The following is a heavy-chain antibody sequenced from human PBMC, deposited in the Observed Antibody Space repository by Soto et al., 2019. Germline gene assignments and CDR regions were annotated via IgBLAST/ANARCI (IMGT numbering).Heavy chain of an antibody. V-gene: IGHV3-23*01. CDR3: AKEAIKRSWNDLTNAFDI. J-gene: IGHJ3*02. Sequence: GGSLRLSCAASGFTFSSYAMSWVRQAPGKGLEWVSAISGSGGSTYYADSVKGRFTISRDNSKNTLYLQMNSLRAEDTAVYYCAKEAIKRSWNDLTNAFDIWGQGTMVTVSS. D-gene: IGHD1-1*01. CDR1: GFTFSSYA. CDR2: ISGSGGST.